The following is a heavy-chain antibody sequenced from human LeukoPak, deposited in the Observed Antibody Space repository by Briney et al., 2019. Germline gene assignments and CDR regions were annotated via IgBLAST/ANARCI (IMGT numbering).Heavy chain of an antibody. CDR3: ARRVGVVVVAATGGNNWFDP. V-gene: IGHV4-39*01. J-gene: IGHJ5*02. CDR2: IYYSGST. CDR1: GGSISSSSYY. Sequence: SETLSLTCTVSGGSISSSSYYWGWIRQPPGKGLEWIGRIYYSGSTYYNPSLKSRVTISVDTSKNQFSLKLSSVTAADTAVYYCARRVGVVVVAATGGNNWFDPWGQGTLVIVPS. D-gene: IGHD2-15*01.